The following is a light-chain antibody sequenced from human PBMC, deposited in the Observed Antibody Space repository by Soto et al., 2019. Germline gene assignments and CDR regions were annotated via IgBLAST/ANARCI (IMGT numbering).Light chain of an antibody. CDR1: SSNIGDNP. J-gene: IGLJ1*01. Sequence: QSVLTQPPSASGTAGQRITISCSGSSSNIGDNPVNWYQQLPGAAPKLLIYINDQRPSGVPVRFSGSKSGTSASLAISGLQPEDEADYYCAAWDDSLNALFGTGTKVTVL. V-gene: IGLV1-44*01. CDR2: IND. CDR3: AAWDDSLNAL.